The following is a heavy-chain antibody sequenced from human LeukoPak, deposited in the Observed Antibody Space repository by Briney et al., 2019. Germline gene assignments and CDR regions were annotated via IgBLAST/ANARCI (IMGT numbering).Heavy chain of an antibody. D-gene: IGHD3-22*01. J-gene: IGHJ4*02. CDR2: ISRNGGST. CDR3: ARDEMYDSSGYYHYYFDH. V-gene: IGHV3-64*02. CDR1: GFTFSSYA. Sequence: GGSLRLSCAASGFTFSSYAMHWVRQTPGKGLEYVSAISRNGGSTYYADSVKGRFTISRDNSKNTLYLQMGSLRAEDMAVYYCARDEMYDSSGYYHYYFDHWGQGTLVTVSS.